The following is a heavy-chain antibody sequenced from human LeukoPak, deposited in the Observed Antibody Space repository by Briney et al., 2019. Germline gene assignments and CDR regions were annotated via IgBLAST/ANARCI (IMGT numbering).Heavy chain of an antibody. CDR1: GFTFSDYY. CDR3: ARSQYYYDSSGYNY. J-gene: IGHJ4*02. Sequence: GGSPRLSCAASGFTFSDYYMSWIRQAPGKGLEWVSYISSSGSTIYYADSVKGRFTISRDNAKNSLYLQMNSLRAEDTAVYYCARSQYYYDSSGYNYWGQGTLVTVSS. D-gene: IGHD3-22*01. CDR2: ISSSGSTI. V-gene: IGHV3-11*04.